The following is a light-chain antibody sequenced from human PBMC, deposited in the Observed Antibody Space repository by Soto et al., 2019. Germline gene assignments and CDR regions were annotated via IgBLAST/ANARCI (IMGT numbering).Light chain of an antibody. CDR2: KAS. V-gene: IGKV1-5*03. CDR1: QSINSW. Sequence: DIQMTQSPSTLSASVGDRVTITCRASQSINSWLAWYQQKPGKAPKLLIYKASSLETGVPSRFSGGGSGTEFTLTISSLQPDDFATYYCQQYNSYSCTFGQGTKLEIK. CDR3: QQYNSYSCT. J-gene: IGKJ2*01.